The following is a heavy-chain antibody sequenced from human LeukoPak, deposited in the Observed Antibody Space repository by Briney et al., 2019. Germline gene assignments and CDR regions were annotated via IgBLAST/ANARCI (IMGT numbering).Heavy chain of an antibody. CDR1: GGSLSAYY. J-gene: IGHJ1*01. V-gene: IGHV4-34*01. CDR3: ARYLDYGGNSRVFQH. CDR2: INHGGST. D-gene: IGHD4-23*01. Sequence: SETLSLTCAVYGGSLSAYYWTWIRQPPGKGLEWIGEINHGGSTSYNPSLKSRVTISIDTSKNQFSLKLSSVTAADTAFYYCARYLDYGGNSRVFQHWGQGTLVTVSS.